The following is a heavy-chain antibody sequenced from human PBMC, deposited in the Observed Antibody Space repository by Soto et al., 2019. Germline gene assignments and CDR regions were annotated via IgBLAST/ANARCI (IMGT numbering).Heavy chain of an antibody. D-gene: IGHD3-9*01. J-gene: IGHJ4*02. CDR1: GFTFSSYA. CDR3: AKDPLRYFGGHYWDY. CDR2: ISGSGGST. Sequence: EVQLLESGGGLVQPGGSLRLSCAASGFTFSSYAMSWVRQAPGKGLEWVSAISGSGGSTYYADSVKGRFTISRDNTKNTLYLQMKSLRAEDTAVYYCAKDPLRYFGGHYWDYWGQGTLVTVSS. V-gene: IGHV3-23*01.